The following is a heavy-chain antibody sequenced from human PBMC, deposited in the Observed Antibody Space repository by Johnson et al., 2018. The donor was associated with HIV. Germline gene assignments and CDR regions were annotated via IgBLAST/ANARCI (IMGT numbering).Heavy chain of an antibody. CDR2: IYSGGST. D-gene: IGHD6-13*01. CDR3: ARARAGDAFDI. V-gene: IGHV3-66*01. J-gene: IGHJ3*02. CDR1: GFTVSSNY. Sequence: VQLVESGGGLVQPGGSLRLSCAASGFTVSSNYMSWVRQAPGKGLEWVSVIYSGGSTYYADSVKRRFTIARDNSKNTLYLQMNSLRAEDTAVYYCARARAGDAFDIWGQGTMVTVSS.